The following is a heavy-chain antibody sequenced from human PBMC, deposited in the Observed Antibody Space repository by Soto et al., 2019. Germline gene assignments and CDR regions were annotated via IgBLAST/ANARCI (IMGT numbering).Heavy chain of an antibody. V-gene: IGHV1-3*01. CDR3: ARDPGSGHYFDY. CDR2: INPDNANT. J-gene: IGHJ4*02. Sequence: ASVKVSCKASGYTFISHALHWVRQAPGQRLEWMGWINPDNANTKYSQNFQGRVTFTRDTSATTAYMELSSLRSEDTAVYFCARDPGSGHYFDYWGQGTLVTVSS. D-gene: IGHD2-15*01. CDR1: GYTFISHA.